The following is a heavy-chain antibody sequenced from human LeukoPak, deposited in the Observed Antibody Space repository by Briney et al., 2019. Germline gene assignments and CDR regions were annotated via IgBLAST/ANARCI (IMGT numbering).Heavy chain of an antibody. CDR3: AKGGSLSSGWYVVF. J-gene: IGHJ1*01. CDR2: ISTDGSRT. CDR1: GFTFSNFW. D-gene: IGHD6-19*01. V-gene: IGHV3-74*01. Sequence: GGSLRLSCAASGFTFSNFWMHWVRQAPGKGLVWVSIISTDGSRTIYADSVKGRFTISRDNARNTLYLQVNSLRAEDTAVYYCAKGGSLSSGWYVVFWGQGTLVTVSS.